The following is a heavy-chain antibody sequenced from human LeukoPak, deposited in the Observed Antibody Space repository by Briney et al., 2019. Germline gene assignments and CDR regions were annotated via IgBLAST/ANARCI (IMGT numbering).Heavy chain of an antibody. CDR2: IKEDGTKQ. J-gene: IGHJ3*02. CDR3: ARDPPPPLDAFDI. V-gene: IGHV3-7*01. Sequence: GGSLRLSCAASGFSFSTSWMTWVRRAPGKGLEWVAGIKEDGTKQYFVDSVKGRFTISRDNAKSSLYLQMNSLRVEDTAVYYCARDPPPPLDAFDIWGQGTMVTVSS. CDR1: GFSFSTSW.